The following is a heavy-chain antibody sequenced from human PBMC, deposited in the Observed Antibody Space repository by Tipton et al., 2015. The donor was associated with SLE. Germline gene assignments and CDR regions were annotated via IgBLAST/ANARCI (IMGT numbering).Heavy chain of an antibody. CDR2: IYYGGGT. V-gene: IGHV4-30-4*08. D-gene: IGHD5-12*01. Sequence: TLSLTCTVSGDSISNGDDYWSWIRQPPGKGLEWIGNIYYGGGTYYNPSLKSRVTTSVDTSTNRLSLQLSSVTAADTALYYCARLISAYDCNFDYWGQGTLVTVSS. J-gene: IGHJ4*02. CDR3: ARLISAYDCNFDY. CDR1: GDSISNGDDY.